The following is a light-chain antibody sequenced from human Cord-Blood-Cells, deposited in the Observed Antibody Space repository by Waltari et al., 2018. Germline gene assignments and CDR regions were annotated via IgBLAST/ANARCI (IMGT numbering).Light chain of an antibody. Sequence: EIVLTQSPATLSLSPGDRATLSCRASQSVSSYLAWYQQRPCQAPRLLIYDASNRATSIPARFSGSGSWTDFTLTISSLEPEDFAVYYWQQRSNWPPTFGGGTKVEIK. CDR1: QSVSSY. CDR3: QQRSNWPPT. CDR2: DAS. V-gene: IGKV3-11*01. J-gene: IGKJ4*01.